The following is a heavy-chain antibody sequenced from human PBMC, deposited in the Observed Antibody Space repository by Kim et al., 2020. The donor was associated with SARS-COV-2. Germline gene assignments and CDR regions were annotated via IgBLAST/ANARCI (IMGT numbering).Heavy chain of an antibody. CDR3: ARDLKKTHYYDTASAYPDS. Sequence: ASVKVSCKASGYTFTDYYIHWVRQAPGQGLEWMGWINPNTGGTNYAQSFQDRVTMTRDTSISTAYMELSGLRSDDTAVFYCARDLKKTHYYDTASAYPDSGAQGTLVTVSS. D-gene: IGHD3-22*01. V-gene: IGHV1-2*02. CDR2: INPNTGGT. CDR1: GYTFTDYY. J-gene: IGHJ4*02.